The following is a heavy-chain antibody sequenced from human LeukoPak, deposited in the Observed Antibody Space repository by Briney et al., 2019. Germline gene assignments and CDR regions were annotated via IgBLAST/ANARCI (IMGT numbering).Heavy chain of an antibody. Sequence: GGSLRLSCAASGFTFSDYYMSWIRQAPGKGLEWVSYISSSGSTIYYADSVKGRFTISRDNSKNTLYLQMNSLRAEDTAVYYCAKASSIYSSSWYQGDYWGQGTLVTVSS. J-gene: IGHJ4*02. V-gene: IGHV3-11*04. CDR3: AKASSIYSSSWYQGDY. CDR1: GFTFSDYY. CDR2: ISSSGSTI. D-gene: IGHD6-13*01.